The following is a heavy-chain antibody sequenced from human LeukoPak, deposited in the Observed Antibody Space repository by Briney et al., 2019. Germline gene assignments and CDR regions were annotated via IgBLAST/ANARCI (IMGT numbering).Heavy chain of an antibody. V-gene: IGHV3-21*01. CDR3: ARRPDFWRGRRFDP. CDR2: ISSSSSYI. CDR1: GFTFSSYS. Sequence: GGSLRLSCAASGFTFSSYSMNWVRQAPGKGLEWVSSISSSSSYIYYADSVKGRFTISRDNAKNSLYLQMNSLRAEDTAVYYCARRPDFWRGRRFDPWGQGTLVTVSS. J-gene: IGHJ5*02. D-gene: IGHD3-3*01.